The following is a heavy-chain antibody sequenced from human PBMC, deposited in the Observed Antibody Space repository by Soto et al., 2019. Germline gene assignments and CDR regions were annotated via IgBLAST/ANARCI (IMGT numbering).Heavy chain of an antibody. D-gene: IGHD3-22*01. CDR2: ISGSGGNT. CDR1: GFTFSSYV. J-gene: IGHJ5*02. V-gene: IGHV3-23*01. Sequence: GGSLRLSCAASGFTFSSYVMSWVRQAPGKGLGWVSAISGSGGNTYYADSVKGRFTISRDNSKNTLFLQMNSLRAEDTALYFCAKEMGDYYDSSGSWFDPWGQGTLVTVSS. CDR3: AKEMGDYYDSSGSWFDP.